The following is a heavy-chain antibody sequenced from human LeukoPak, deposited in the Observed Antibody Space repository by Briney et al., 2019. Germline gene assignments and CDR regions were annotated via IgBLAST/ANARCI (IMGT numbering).Heavy chain of an antibody. CDR1: GYTFTGYY. J-gene: IGHJ5*02. CDR3: ASSIAARPFDP. V-gene: IGHV1-2*02. Sequence: GASVKVSCKASGYTFTGYYMHWVRQAPGQGLEWMGWINPNSGATNSAQKFQGRATMNRDTSISTAYMELSSLRSDDTAVYYCASSIAARPFDPWGQGTLVTVSS. D-gene: IGHD6-6*01. CDR2: INPNSGAT.